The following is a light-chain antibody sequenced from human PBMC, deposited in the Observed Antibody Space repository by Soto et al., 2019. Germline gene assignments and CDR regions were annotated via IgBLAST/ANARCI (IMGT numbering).Light chain of an antibody. CDR3: SSYTNINTHV. J-gene: IGLJ1*01. V-gene: IGLV2-14*01. Sequence: QSALTQPASVSASPGQSITISCTGTSSDVGGYKYVAWYQQHPGKAPKLMIYDVSFRPPGVSSRFSGSKSGNTASLTISGLQAEDEADYYCSSYTNINTHVFGSGTKLTVL. CDR2: DVS. CDR1: SSDVGGYKY.